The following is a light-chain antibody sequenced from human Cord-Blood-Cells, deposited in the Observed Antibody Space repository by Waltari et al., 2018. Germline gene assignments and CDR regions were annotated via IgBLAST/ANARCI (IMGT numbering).Light chain of an antibody. CDR1: QSITSW. J-gene: IGKJ2*01. Sequence: DIQMTQSPPTLSASVGDRVTISCRASQSITSWLGWYQQKPGKAPKLLIYDASSLESGVPSRFSGSGSGTEFTLTSSSLHPDDFATYYCQQYNSYLYTFGQGTKLEIK. V-gene: IGKV1-5*01. CDR2: DAS. CDR3: QQYNSYLYT.